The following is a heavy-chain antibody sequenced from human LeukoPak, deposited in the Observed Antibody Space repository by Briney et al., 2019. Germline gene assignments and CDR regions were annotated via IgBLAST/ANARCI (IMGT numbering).Heavy chain of an antibody. CDR2: INHSGST. J-gene: IGHJ4*02. Sequence: SETLSLTCAVYGGSFSGYYWSWIRQPPGKGLEWIGEINHSGSTNYNPSRKSRVTISVDTSKNQFSLKLSSVAAADTAVYYCARRGNANFFDYWGQGTLAIVSS. CDR3: ARRGNANFFDY. CDR1: GGSFSGYY. V-gene: IGHV4-34*01.